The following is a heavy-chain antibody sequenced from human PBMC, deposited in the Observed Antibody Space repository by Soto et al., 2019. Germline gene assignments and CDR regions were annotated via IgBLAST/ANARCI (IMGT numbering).Heavy chain of an antibody. CDR3: AHSWSVSWWSPNRCDP. CDR1: GFSLNTSGVG. Sequence: QITLKESGPTLIKPTQTLTLTCTFSGFSLNTSGVGVGWIRQPPGKALEWLALIYWNDEKRYRPSLKTRLTITKDTSKNQVVLTMTNVDPVDTATYYCAHSWSVSWWSPNRCDPWGQGTLVTVSS. D-gene: IGHD2-15*01. V-gene: IGHV2-5*01. CDR2: IYWNDEK. J-gene: IGHJ5*02.